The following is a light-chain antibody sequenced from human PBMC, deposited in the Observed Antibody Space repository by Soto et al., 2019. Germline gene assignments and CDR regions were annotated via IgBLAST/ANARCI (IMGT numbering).Light chain of an antibody. CDR2: SAS. CDR3: LQESNYPLT. CDR1: QGVRDD. J-gene: IGKJ4*01. V-gene: IGKV1-6*01. Sequence: IQMTQSPSSLSASVGGRVTITCRASQGVRDDVGWYQQKPGKAPKLLIYSASTLQSGVPSRFSGSGSGTDFTLTISGLQPKDFATYYCLQESNYPLTFGGGTKVDIK.